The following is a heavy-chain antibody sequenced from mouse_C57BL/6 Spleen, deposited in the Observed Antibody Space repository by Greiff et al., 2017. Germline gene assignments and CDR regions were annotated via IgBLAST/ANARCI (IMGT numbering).Heavy chain of an antibody. CDR1: GFTFSDYG. CDR2: ISSGSSTI. V-gene: IGHV5-17*01. CDR3: ARYDYDEGYAMDC. D-gene: IGHD2-4*01. J-gene: IGHJ4*01. Sequence: EVKLVESGGGLVKPGGSLKLSCAATGFTFSDYGMHWVRQAPEKGLEWVAYISSGSSTIYYADTVKGRFTISRDNAKNTLFLQMTSLRSEDTAMYYCARYDYDEGYAMDCWGQGASVPVSS.